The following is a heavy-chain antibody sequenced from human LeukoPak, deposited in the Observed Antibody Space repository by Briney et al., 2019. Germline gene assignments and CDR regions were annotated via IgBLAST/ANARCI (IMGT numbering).Heavy chain of an antibody. CDR1: GYTFTGYY. V-gene: IGHV1-2*02. Sequence: VASVKVSCKPSGYTFTGYYMHWVRQAPGQGLEWMGWINPNSGGTNYAQKFQGRVTMTRDTSISTAYMELSSLRSEDTAVYYCATIGNSEPTYYYDSSGYFLWGQGTLVTVSS. D-gene: IGHD3-22*01. J-gene: IGHJ4*02. CDR2: INPNSGGT. CDR3: ATIGNSEPTYYYDSSGYFL.